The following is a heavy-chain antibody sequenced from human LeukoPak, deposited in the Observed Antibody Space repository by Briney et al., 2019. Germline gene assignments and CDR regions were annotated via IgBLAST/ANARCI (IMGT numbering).Heavy chain of an antibody. CDR2: ISAYNGNT. Sequence: ASVKVSCKASGYTFTSYGISWVRQAPGRGLEWMGWISAYNGNTNYAQKLQGRVTMTTDTSTSTAYMELRSLRSDDTAVYYCAASSIAALSSDYWGQGTLVTVSS. CDR1: GYTFTSYG. J-gene: IGHJ4*02. CDR3: AASSIAALSSDY. D-gene: IGHD6-6*01. V-gene: IGHV1-18*01.